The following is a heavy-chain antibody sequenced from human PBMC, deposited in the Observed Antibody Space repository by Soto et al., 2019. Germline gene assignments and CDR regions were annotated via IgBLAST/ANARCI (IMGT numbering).Heavy chain of an antibody. CDR3: ARTYDSSGYPHGWFDP. CDR2: ISAYNGNT. D-gene: IGHD3-22*01. J-gene: IGHJ5*02. Sequence: ASVKVSCKASGYTFTSYGISWVRQAPGQGLEWMGWISAYNGNTNYAQKLQGRVTMTTDTSTSTAYMELRSLRSDDTAVYYCARTYDSSGYPHGWFDPWGQGTLVTVSS. CDR1: GYTFTSYG. V-gene: IGHV1-18*04.